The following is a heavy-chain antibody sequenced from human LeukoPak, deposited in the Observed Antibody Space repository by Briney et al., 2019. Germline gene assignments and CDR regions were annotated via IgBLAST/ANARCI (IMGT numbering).Heavy chain of an antibody. D-gene: IGHD5-18*01. CDR2: IKPDGSEK. J-gene: IGHJ4*02. V-gene: IGHV3-7*04. CDR1: GFTFSGYW. CDR3: ARRRGYSSAPENYYFDY. Sequence: PGGSLRLSCAASGFTFSGYWMSWVRQAPGKGLEWVANIKPDGSEKYYVDSVKGRFTISRDNAKNSLFLQMNSLRAEDTAVYRCARRRGYSSAPENYYFDYWGQGALVTVSS.